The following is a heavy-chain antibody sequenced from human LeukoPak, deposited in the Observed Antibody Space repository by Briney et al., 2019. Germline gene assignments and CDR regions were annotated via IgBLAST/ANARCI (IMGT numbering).Heavy chain of an antibody. Sequence: GGSLRLSCAASGFTFSSYGMHWVRQAPGKGLEWVSYISSSGSTIYYADSVKGRFTISRDNAKNSLYLQMNSLRAEDTAVYYCARMGATRALYFDYWGQGTLVTVSS. CDR2: ISSSGSTI. CDR3: ARMGATRALYFDY. V-gene: IGHV3-48*04. CDR1: GFTFSSYG. J-gene: IGHJ4*02. D-gene: IGHD1-26*01.